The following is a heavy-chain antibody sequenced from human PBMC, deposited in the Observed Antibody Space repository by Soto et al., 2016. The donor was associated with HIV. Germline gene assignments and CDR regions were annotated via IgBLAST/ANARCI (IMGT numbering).Heavy chain of an antibody. CDR2: INPNSGGT. J-gene: IGHJ4*02. CDR3: ARVKGLTIIVVAELGAFDY. V-gene: IGHV1-2*02. CDR1: GYTFTGYY. D-gene: IGHD3-22*01. Sequence: QVQLVQSGAEVKKPGASVKVSCKASGYTFTGYYMHWVRQAPGQGLEWMGWINPNSGGTNYAQKFKGRVTMTRDTSITTAYMELSGLRSDDTAVYYCARVKGLTIIVVAELGAFDYWGQGTLVTVSS.